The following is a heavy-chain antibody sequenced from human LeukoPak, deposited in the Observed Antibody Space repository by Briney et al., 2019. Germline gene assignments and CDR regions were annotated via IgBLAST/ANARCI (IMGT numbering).Heavy chain of an antibody. J-gene: IGHJ4*02. D-gene: IGHD2-2*02. V-gene: IGHV4-38-2*02. CDR1: GYSISSGYY. Sequence: SETLSLTCAVSGYSISSGYYWGWIRQPPGKGLEWIGSIYHSGSTYYNPSLKSRVTISTDTSKTQFSLKLTSVTAADTALYYCARDRYTTPFAYWGQGTLVTVSS. CDR2: IYHSGST. CDR3: ARDRYTTPFAY.